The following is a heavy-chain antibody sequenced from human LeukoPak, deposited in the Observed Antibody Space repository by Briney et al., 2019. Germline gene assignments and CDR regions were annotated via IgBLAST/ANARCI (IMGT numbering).Heavy chain of an antibody. CDR1: GGSFSGYY. CDR3: ARGGGLYYYANPGNYYYDMDV. D-gene: IGHD3-10*01. Sequence: TPSETLSLTCAVDGGSFSGYYWSSVRQPPGEGLEWLGEINHSGSTNYNPSLKSRVTISVDTSKNQFSLKLSSVTAADTAVYYCARGGGLYYYANPGNYYYDMDVWGKGTTVTVSS. CDR2: INHSGST. J-gene: IGHJ6*03. V-gene: IGHV4-34*01.